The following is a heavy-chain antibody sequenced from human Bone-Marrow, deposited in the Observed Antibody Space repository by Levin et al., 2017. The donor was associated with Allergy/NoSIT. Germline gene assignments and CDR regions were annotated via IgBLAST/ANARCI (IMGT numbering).Heavy chain of an antibody. CDR3: ARDHTEYFFDP. CDR1: GFTFSDYG. D-gene: IGHD2/OR15-2a*01. J-gene: IGHJ5*02. Sequence: GGSLRLSCAVSGFTFSDYGMHWVRQAPGKGLEWVASITKDGSKKYYLDSVKGRSTLSRDSSKNTVSLQMNSLTADDTAVYFCARDHTEYFFDPWGQGTPVIVSS. CDR2: ITKDGSKK. V-gene: IGHV3-30*03.